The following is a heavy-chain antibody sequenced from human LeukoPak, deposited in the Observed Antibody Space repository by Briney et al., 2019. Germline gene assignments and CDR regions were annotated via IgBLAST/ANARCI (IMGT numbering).Heavy chain of an antibody. CDR3: ARMVRGVNDHDY. Sequence: SETLSLTCTVSGGSISSSSYYWGWIRQPPGKGLERIGSIYYSGSTYYNPSLKSRVTISVDTSKNQFSLKLSSVTAADTAVYYCARMVRGVNDHDYWGQGTLVTVSS. D-gene: IGHD3-10*01. CDR2: IYYSGST. J-gene: IGHJ4*02. CDR1: GGSISSSSYY. V-gene: IGHV4-39*01.